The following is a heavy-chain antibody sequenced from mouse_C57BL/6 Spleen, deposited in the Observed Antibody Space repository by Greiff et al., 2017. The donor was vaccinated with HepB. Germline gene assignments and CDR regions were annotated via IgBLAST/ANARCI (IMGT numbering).Heavy chain of an antibody. D-gene: IGHD1-1*01. Sequence: EVQLQQSGPVLVKPGASVKMSCKASGYTFTDYYMNWVKQSHGKSLEWIGVINPYNGGTSYNQKFKGKATLTVDKSSSTAYMELNSLTSEDSAVYYCARSIYYGSSWDYWGQGTTLTVSS. CDR2: INPYNGGT. CDR1: GYTFTDYY. CDR3: ARSIYYGSSWDY. V-gene: IGHV1-19*01. J-gene: IGHJ2*01.